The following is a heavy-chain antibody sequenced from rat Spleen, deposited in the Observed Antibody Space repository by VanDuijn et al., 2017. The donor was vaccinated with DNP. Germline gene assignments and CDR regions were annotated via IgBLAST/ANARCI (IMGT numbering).Heavy chain of an antibody. CDR3: ARGTIAAISGYYFDY. J-gene: IGHJ2*01. D-gene: IGHD1-2*01. Sequence: EVQLVESGGGLVQPGRSLKLSCAASGFTFSDYNMAWVRQAPKKGLEWVATISYDGSSTYYRDSVKGRFTISRDNAKSSLYLQVNSLKSEDTATYYCARGTIAAISGYYFDYWGQGVMVTVSS. V-gene: IGHV5-7*01. CDR1: GFTFSDYN. CDR2: ISYDGSST.